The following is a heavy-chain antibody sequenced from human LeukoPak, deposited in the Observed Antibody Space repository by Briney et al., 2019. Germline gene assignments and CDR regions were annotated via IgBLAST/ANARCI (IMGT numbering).Heavy chain of an antibody. CDR1: GGSFSGYY. Sequence: PSETLSLTCAVYGGSFSGYYWSWIRQPPGKGLEWTGEINHSGSTNYNPSLKSRVTISVDTSKNQFSLKLSSVTAADTAVYYCAYYYDSSGYRRGGFDYWGQGTLVTVSS. J-gene: IGHJ4*02. CDR2: INHSGST. D-gene: IGHD3-22*01. CDR3: AYYYDSSGYRRGGFDY. V-gene: IGHV4-34*01.